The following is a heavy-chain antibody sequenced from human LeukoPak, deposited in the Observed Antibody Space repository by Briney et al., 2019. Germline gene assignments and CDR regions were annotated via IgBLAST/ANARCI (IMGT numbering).Heavy chain of an antibody. CDR3: ARQQWRVLQLVRYYYGMDV. CDR2: ISSSGSTI. CDR1: GFTFSDYY. J-gene: IGHJ6*02. D-gene: IGHD6-19*01. V-gene: IGHV3-11*01. Sequence: GGSLRLSCAASGFTFSDYYMSWIRQAPGKGLEWVSYISSSGSTIYYADSVKGRFTISRDNAKNSLYLQMNSLRAEDTAVYYCARQQWRVLQLVRYYYGMDVWGQGTTVTVSS.